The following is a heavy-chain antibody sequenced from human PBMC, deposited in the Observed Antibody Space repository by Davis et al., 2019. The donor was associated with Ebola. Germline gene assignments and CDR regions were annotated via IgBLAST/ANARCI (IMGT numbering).Heavy chain of an antibody. CDR2: FNLRGST. V-gene: IGHV4-34*01. CDR3: ARGRGIAAPRFDY. D-gene: IGHD6-13*01. Sequence: SETLSLTCAVYGGSFSGYYWSWIRQPPGKGLDWIWVFNLRGSTNYNPSLKSRVTISVDTSKNQFSLKLSPVTAADTAVYYCARGRGIAAPRFDYWGQGTLVTVSS. CDR1: GGSFSGYY. J-gene: IGHJ4*02.